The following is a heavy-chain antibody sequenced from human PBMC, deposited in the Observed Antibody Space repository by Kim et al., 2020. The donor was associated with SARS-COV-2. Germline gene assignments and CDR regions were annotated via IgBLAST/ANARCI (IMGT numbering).Heavy chain of an antibody. J-gene: IGHJ4*02. CDR3: ARISTVITPHFDY. Sequence: SETLSLTCTVSGGSVSSGSYYWSWIRQPPGKGLEWIGYIYYSGSTNYNPSLKSRVTISVDTSKNQFSLKLSSVTAADTAVYYCARISTVITPHFDYWGQGTLVTVSS. V-gene: IGHV4-61*01. CDR1: GGSVSSGSYY. D-gene: IGHD4-17*01. CDR2: IYYSGST.